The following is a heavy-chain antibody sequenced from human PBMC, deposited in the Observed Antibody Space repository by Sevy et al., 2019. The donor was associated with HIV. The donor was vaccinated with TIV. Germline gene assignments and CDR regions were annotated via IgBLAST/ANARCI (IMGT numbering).Heavy chain of an antibody. Sequence: ASVKVSCKASGGTFSSYAISWVRQAPGQGLEGMGGIIPIFGTANYAQKFQGRVTITADESTSKAYLELSSLRSADTAVYYCAREEGIEAAGDSYYYYYGMDVWGQGTTVTVSS. CDR2: IIPIFGTA. CDR1: GGTFSSYA. J-gene: IGHJ6*02. V-gene: IGHV1-69*13. D-gene: IGHD6-13*01. CDR3: AREEGIEAAGDSYYYYYGMDV.